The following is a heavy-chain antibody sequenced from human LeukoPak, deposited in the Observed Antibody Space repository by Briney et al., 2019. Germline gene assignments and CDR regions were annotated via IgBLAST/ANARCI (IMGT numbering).Heavy chain of an antibody. V-gene: IGHV3-30*04. Sequence: GGSLRLSCAASGFTFSTYAMHWVRQSPGKGLEWMAVISHDGTKIYYAGSAKGRFTISRDNSNNTLFLQMNSLKTEDTAVYYCARGDLIQLWSPSFDPWGQGTLVTVSS. D-gene: IGHD5-18*01. J-gene: IGHJ5*02. CDR3: ARGDLIQLWSPSFDP. CDR1: GFTFSTYA. CDR2: ISHDGTKI.